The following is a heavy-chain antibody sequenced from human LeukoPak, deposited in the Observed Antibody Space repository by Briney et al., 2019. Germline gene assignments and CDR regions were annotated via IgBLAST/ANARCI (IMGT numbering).Heavy chain of an antibody. D-gene: IGHD6-13*01. Sequence: GRSLRLSCAAPGFIASPNYMTWAGQPPGKGLEWISVIYIDGTTYYADSVKGRFTISRDQANNTLYLQMNTLRDEDTAVYYCARGPRYSFYWGQGTLVSVSS. CDR1: GFIASPNY. J-gene: IGHJ4*02. CDR3: ARGPRYSFY. V-gene: IGHV3-53*01. CDR2: IYIDGTT.